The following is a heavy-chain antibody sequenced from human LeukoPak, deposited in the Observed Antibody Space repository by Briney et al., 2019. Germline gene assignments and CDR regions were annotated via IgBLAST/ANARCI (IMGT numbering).Heavy chain of an antibody. CDR2: IYTSGST. CDR1: GGSISSYY. J-gene: IGHJ4*02. D-gene: IGHD3-22*01. CDR3: ARDVKYDSSGFYYFDY. Sequence: KPSETLSLTRTVSGGSISSYYWSWIRQPAGKGLEWIGRIYTSGSTNYNPSLKSRVTMSVDTSKNQFSLKLSSVTAADTAVYYCARDVKYDSSGFYYFDYWGQGTLVTVSS. V-gene: IGHV4-4*07.